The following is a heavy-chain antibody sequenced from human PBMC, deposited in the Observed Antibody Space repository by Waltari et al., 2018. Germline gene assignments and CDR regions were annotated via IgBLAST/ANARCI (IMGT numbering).Heavy chain of an antibody. CDR2: TYYRSEWSY. J-gene: IGHJ4*02. V-gene: IGHV6-1*01. CDR3: AREFSSNLDY. Sequence: QVQLQQSGPGLVTPSQTLSLTCAISGDSVSTTRAAWTSLRLSPSRGLEWLGRTYYRSEWSYDYALSLKSRMTINPDTSRNQFSLHVFSVTTEDTAIYYCAREFSSNLDYWGQGTLVTVSS. CDR1: GDSVSTTRAA.